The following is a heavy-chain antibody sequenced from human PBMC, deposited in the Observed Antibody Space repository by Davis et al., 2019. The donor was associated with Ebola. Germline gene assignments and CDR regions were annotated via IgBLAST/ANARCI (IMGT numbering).Heavy chain of an antibody. CDR3: ARFIVGPTNWFDP. D-gene: IGHD1-26*01. CDR2: MYSSGTS. V-gene: IGHV4-59*01. CDR1: GGSINDYF. J-gene: IGHJ5*02. Sequence: SETLSLTCTVSGGSINDYFWTWIRQPPGKGLEWIGYMYSSGTSNYNPSLKSRVAISLHTSKNQFSLHLSSVTATDTAVYYCARFIVGPTNWFDPWGQGTLVTVSS.